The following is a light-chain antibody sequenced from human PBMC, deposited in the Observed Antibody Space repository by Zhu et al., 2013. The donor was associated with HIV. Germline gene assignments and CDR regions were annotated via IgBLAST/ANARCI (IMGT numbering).Light chain of an antibody. Sequence: DIQLTQSPSFLSASLGDRLTITCRASRDIRTYLAWYQQKPGKAPNLLIYDASTLQSGVPSRFSGSGSGAEFTLTVNSLQPEDFATYYCQQLIDYPLTFGPGTRVDV. J-gene: IGKJ3*01. CDR1: RDIRTY. CDR2: DAS. V-gene: IGKV1-9*01. CDR3: QQLIDYPLT.